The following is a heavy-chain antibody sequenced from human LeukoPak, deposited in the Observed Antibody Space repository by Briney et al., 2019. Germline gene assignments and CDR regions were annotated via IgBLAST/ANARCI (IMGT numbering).Heavy chain of an antibody. V-gene: IGHV3-48*03. D-gene: IGHD5/OR15-5a*01. Sequence: PGGSLRLSCAASGFTFSSYEMNWVRQAPGKGLEWVSYISSSGSTKYYADSVKGRFTISRDNAKNSLYLQMNSLRAEDTAVYYCAKESVARSGAFDIWGQGTMVTVSS. CDR2: ISSSGSTK. CDR3: AKESVARSGAFDI. CDR1: GFTFSSYE. J-gene: IGHJ3*02.